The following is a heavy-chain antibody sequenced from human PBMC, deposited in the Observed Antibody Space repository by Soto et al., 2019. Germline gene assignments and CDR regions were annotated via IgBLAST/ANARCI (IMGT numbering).Heavy chain of an antibody. D-gene: IGHD2-15*01. V-gene: IGHV4-59*01. J-gene: IGHJ4*02. CDR3: ARVYGGYLDY. CDR1: GGSISSYY. CDR2: IYYSGST. Sequence: SETLSLTCTVSGGSISSYYWSWIRQPPGKGLEWVGYIYYSGSTNYNPSLKSRVTISVDTSKNQFSLKLSSVTAADTAVYYCARVYGGYLDYWGQGTLVTVSS.